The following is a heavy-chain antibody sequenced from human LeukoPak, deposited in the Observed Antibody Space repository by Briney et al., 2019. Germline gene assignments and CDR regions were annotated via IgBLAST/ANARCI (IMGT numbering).Heavy chain of an antibody. D-gene: IGHD3-10*01. CDR3: ARDPRQSGYDY. CDR1: GFTFSDHY. CDR2: IKPDGSEK. J-gene: IGHJ4*02. Sequence: GGSLRLSCAASGFTFSDHYMDWVRQAPGKGLEWVANIKPDGSEKYYVDSVKGRFTISRDNAKNSLYLQMNSLRAEDTAVYYCARDPRQSGYDYWGQGTLVTVSS. V-gene: IGHV3-7*01.